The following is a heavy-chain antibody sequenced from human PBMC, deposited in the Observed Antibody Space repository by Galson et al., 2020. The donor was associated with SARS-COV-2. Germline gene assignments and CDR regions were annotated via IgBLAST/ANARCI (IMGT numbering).Heavy chain of an antibody. CDR2: TSNSSSHI. J-gene: IGHJ6*02. CDR3: ARGYSKGWSPEYYYYNMDV. CDR1: GFTFSSYS. D-gene: IGHD6-19*01. Sequence: GESLKISCAASGFTFSSYSMNWVRQAPGKGLEWVSSTSNSSSHIYYADSVKGRFAISRDNAKNSLTLQMSSLRAEDTAVYYCARGYSKGWSPEYYYYNMDVWGQGTTVTVSS. V-gene: IGHV3-21*01.